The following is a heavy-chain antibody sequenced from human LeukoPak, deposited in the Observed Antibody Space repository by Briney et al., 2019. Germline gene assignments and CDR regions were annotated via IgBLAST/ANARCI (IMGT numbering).Heavy chain of an antibody. V-gene: IGHV3-30*01. CDR1: GFTFSSYA. CDR3: ARDSSSWYPNAFDI. CDR2: ISYDGSNK. D-gene: IGHD6-13*01. J-gene: IGHJ3*02. Sequence: PGRSLRLSCAASGFTFSSYAMHWVRQAPGKGLERVAVISYDGSNKYYADSVKGRFTISRDNSKNTLYLQMNSLRAEDTAVYYCARDSSSWYPNAFDIWGQGTMVTVSS.